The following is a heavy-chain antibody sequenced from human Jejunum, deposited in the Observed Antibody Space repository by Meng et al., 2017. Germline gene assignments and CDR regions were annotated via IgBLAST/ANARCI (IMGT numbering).Heavy chain of an antibody. Sequence: VHVVEAGGGAVKPGGSLRLACAAAGCTVSNAWMSGVRQAPGKGLEWVGRIQSKTNGGIAEYDAPVKGRFSISRDDSKNTVYVQMNSLKIEDTAVYYCTTGVPVAVGATHSDYFDYWGQGTLVTVSS. CDR1: GCTVSNAW. J-gene: IGHJ4*02. CDR2: IQSKTNGGIA. V-gene: IGHV3-15*01. CDR3: TTGVPVAVGATHSDYFDY. D-gene: IGHD2-15*01.